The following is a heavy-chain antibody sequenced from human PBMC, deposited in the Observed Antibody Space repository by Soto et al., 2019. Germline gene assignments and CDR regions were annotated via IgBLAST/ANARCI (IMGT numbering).Heavy chain of an antibody. CDR2: ISGDGSTT. CDR1: GLTLSSYW. V-gene: IGHV3-74*01. D-gene: IGHD7-27*01. Sequence: GGSLRLSCAASGLTLSSYWMHWVRQAPGKGLVWVSRISGDGSTTAYADSVKGRFTISRDNAKNTLYLQMNSLTAEDTAVYYCARDATSETGATFDYWGQGTLVTVSS. J-gene: IGHJ4*02. CDR3: ARDATSETGATFDY.